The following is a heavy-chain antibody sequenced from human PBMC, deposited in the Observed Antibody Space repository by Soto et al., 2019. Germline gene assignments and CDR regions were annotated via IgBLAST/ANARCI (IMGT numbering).Heavy chain of an antibody. J-gene: IGHJ6*02. Sequence: SVKVSCKASGGTFRSYAISWVRQAPGQGLEWMGGIIPIFGTANYAQKFQGRVTITADESTSTAYMELSSLRSEDTAVYYCARDLNYGMDVWGQGTTVTVSS. CDR2: IIPIFGTA. CDR3: ARDLNYGMDV. CDR1: GGTFRSYA. V-gene: IGHV1-69*13.